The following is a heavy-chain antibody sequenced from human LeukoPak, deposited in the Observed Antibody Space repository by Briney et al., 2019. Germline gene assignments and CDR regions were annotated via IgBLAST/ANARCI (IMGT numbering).Heavy chain of an antibody. CDR1: GFTFSSYA. CDR3: ARENYGGISYGMDA. V-gene: IGHV3-30-3*01. Sequence: GGSLRLSCAASGFTFSSYAMHWVRQAPGKGLEWVAVVSYDGSNKYYADSVKGRFTVSRDNSRNTLYLQMNSLRAEDTAVYYCARENYGGISYGMDAWGQGTTVTVSS. CDR2: VSYDGSNK. J-gene: IGHJ6*02. D-gene: IGHD4-23*01.